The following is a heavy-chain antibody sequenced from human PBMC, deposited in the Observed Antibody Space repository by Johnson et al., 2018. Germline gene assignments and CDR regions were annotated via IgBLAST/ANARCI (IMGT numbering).Heavy chain of an antibody. CDR3: VGDEQQLPSYYYYGMDV. D-gene: IGHD6-13*01. J-gene: IGHJ6*02. CDR2: IWYDGSNK. Sequence: VQLVESGGGVVQPGRSLRLSCAASGFTFSYYGMHWVRQAPGKGLEWVAVIWYDGSNKYYADSVKGRFTISRDNSKNTLYLQMNSLRAEETAVYYCVGDEQQLPSYYYYGMDVWGQGTTVTVSS. CDR1: GFTFSYYG. V-gene: IGHV3-33*01.